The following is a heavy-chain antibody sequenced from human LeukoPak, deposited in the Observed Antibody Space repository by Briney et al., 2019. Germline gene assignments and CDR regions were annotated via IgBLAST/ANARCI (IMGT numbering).Heavy chain of an antibody. J-gene: IGHJ4*02. CDR1: GFTFSSYG. CDR2: ISYDGSNK. CDR3: AKDGFDY. V-gene: IGHV3-30*18. Sequence: GGSLRLSCAASGFTFSSYGMHWVRQAPGKGLEWVAVISYDGSNKYYADSVKGRFTISRDNSKNALYLQMNSLRAEDTAVYYCAKDGFDYWGQGTLVTVSS.